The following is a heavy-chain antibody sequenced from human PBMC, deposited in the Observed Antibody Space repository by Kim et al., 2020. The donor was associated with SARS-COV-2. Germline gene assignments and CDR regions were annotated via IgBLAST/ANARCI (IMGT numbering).Heavy chain of an antibody. Sequence: KAHAVRGRFFISSDNSKNTLHLQMNSLRAEDTAMYYCAKHFGSSGSEFHHWGQGTLVTVSS. D-gene: IGHD3-22*01. J-gene: IGHJ1*01. V-gene: IGHV3-23*01. CDR3: AKHFGSSGSEFHH.